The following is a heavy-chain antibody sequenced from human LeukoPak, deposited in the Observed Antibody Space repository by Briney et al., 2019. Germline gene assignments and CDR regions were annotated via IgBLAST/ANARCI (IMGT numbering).Heavy chain of an antibody. CDR1: GFTFSSYA. Sequence: GSLRLSCAASGFTFSSYAMSWVRQTPGKGLEWVSAISGSGGSTYYADSVKGRFTISRDNFKNTLFLQMDSLGAEDTAPYYCAKSVAIYFYYGLDVWGQGTTVTVSS. CDR2: ISGSGGST. V-gene: IGHV3-23*01. J-gene: IGHJ6*02. D-gene: IGHD3-3*01. CDR3: AKSVAIYFYYGLDV.